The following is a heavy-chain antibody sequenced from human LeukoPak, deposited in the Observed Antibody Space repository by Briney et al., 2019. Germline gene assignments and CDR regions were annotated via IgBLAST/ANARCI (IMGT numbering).Heavy chain of an antibody. D-gene: IGHD2-15*01. CDR2: INHSGST. CDR3: ASRVLYCSGGSCYWEGGAFDI. J-gene: IGHJ3*02. CDR1: GGSFSGYY. V-gene: IGHV4-34*01. Sequence: PSETLSLTCAVYGGSFSGYYWSWIRQPPGKGLEWIGEINHSGSTNYNPSLKSRVAISVDTSKNQFSLKLSSVTAADTAVYYCASRVLYCSGGSCYWEGGAFDIWGQGTMVTVSS.